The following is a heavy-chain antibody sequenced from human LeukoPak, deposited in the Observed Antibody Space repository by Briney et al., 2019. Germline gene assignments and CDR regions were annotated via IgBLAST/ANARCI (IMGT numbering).Heavy chain of an antibody. CDR3: ARDNYDILTGPDY. V-gene: IGHV1-58*02. D-gene: IGHD3-9*01. CDR2: IVVGSGNT. Sequence: ASVKVSCKASGFTFTSSAMQWVRQARGQRLEWIGWIVVGSGNTNYAQKFQERVTITRDMSTSTAYMELSSLRSEDTAVYYCARDNYDILTGPDYWGQGTLVTVSS. CDR1: GFTFTSSA. J-gene: IGHJ4*02.